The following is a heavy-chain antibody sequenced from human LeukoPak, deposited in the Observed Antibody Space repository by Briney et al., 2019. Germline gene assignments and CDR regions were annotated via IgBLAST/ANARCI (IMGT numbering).Heavy chain of an antibody. CDR2: IYYSGST. D-gene: IGHD3-3*01. CDR3: ARLDYDFWSGYYSGNAFDI. J-gene: IGHJ3*02. V-gene: IGHV4-59*08. Sequence: PSETLSLTCTVSGGSISSYYWSWIRQPPGKGLEWIGYIYYSGSTNYNPSLKSRVTISVDTSKNQFSLKLSSVTAADTAVYYCARLDYDFWSGYYSGNAFDIWGQGTMVTVSS. CDR1: GGSISSYY.